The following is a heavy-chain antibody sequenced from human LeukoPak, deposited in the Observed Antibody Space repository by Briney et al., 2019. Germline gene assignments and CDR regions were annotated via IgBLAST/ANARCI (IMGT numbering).Heavy chain of an antibody. Sequence: ASVKVSCKASGGTFSSYAISWVRQAPGQGLEWMGRIIPIFGIANYAQKFQGRVTITADKSTSTAYMELSSLRSEDTAVYYCAREGTVAYQGPHWFDPWGQGTLVTVSS. V-gene: IGHV1-69*04. J-gene: IGHJ5*02. CDR3: AREGTVAYQGPHWFDP. D-gene: IGHD6-19*01. CDR2: IIPIFGIA. CDR1: GGTFSSYA.